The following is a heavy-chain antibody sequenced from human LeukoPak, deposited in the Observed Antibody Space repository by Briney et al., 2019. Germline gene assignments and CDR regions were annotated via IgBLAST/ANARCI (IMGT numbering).Heavy chain of an antibody. V-gene: IGHV1-2*02. CDR3: ARDIVVVPAADDY. Sequence: ASVKVSCKASGYTFTGYYMHWVRQAPGQGLEWMGWINPNSGGTNYAQKFQGRVTMTRDTSISTAYMELSRLRSDDTAEYYCARDIVVVPAADDYWGQGTLVTVSS. D-gene: IGHD2-2*01. J-gene: IGHJ4*02. CDR1: GYTFTGYY. CDR2: INPNSGGT.